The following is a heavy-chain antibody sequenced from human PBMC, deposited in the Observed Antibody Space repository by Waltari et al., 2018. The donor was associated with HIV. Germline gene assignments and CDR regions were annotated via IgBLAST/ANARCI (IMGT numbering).Heavy chain of an antibody. V-gene: IGHV3-48*02. CDR2: IGSGGTTI. D-gene: IGHD1-26*01. J-gene: IGHJ6*02. CDR1: GFIFSPYS. CDR3: ARDKLGDPAPV. Sequence: EALLVESVEAVVTTGGSRRAPCVGPGFIFSPYSIHWVRQAPGKGLEVVSYIGSGGTTIYADSGKGRFTISRDNAKNSVFLQMNSLREDDTAIYFCARDKLGDPAPVWGQGTTVTVSS.